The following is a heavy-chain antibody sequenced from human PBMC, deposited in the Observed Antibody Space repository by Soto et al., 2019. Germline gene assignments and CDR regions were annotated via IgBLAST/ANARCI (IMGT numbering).Heavy chain of an antibody. CDR3: ARVEVRGVRRGYYYYYCGMDV. CDR1: GGSISSGDYY. J-gene: IGHJ6*02. CDR2: IYYSGST. Sequence: SETLSLTCTVSGGSISSGDYYWSWIRQPPGKGLEWIGYIYYSGSTYYNPSLKSRVTISVDTSKNQFSLKLSSVTAADTAVYYCARVEVRGVRRGYYYYYCGMDVWGQGTTVTVSS. D-gene: IGHD3-10*01. V-gene: IGHV4-30-4*01.